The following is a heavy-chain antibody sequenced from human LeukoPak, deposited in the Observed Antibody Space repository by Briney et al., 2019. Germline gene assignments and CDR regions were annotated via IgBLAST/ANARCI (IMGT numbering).Heavy chain of an antibody. Sequence: LSQTLSLTCAISGDSVSSDSAAWNWIRQSPARGLEWLGRTYYRSKWYTDYAVSVKGRITINPDTSKNQFSLQLNSVTPEDTAMYYCVRDQRYTYGTFDYWGQGTLVTVSS. CDR3: VRDQRYTYGTFDY. D-gene: IGHD5-18*01. CDR2: TYYRSKWYT. V-gene: IGHV6-1*01. J-gene: IGHJ4*02. CDR1: GDSVSSDSAA.